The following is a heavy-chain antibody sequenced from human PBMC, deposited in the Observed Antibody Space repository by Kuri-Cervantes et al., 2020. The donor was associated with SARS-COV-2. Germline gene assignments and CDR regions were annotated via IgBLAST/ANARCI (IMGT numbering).Heavy chain of an antibody. V-gene: IGHV3-20*04. Sequence: GESLKISCAASGFTFDDYGMSWVRQAPGKGLEWVSGINWNGGSTGYADSVKGRFTISRDNSRNTAYLQMNSLRTEDTAVYYCALETFDYWGQGTLVTVSS. J-gene: IGHJ4*02. CDR2: INWNGGST. CDR3: ALETFDY. CDR1: GFTFDDYG.